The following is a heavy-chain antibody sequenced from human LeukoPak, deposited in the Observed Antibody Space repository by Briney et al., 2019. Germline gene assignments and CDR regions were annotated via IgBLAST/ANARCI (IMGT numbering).Heavy chain of an antibody. J-gene: IGHJ6*02. Sequence: GESLKISCKGSGYSFTSYWIGWVRQLPGKGLEWMGIIYPGDSDTRYSPSFQGQVTISADKSISTAYLQWSSLKASDTAMYYCARQDTGYDILTGFPYYYGMDVWGQGTTVTVSS. V-gene: IGHV5-51*01. CDR3: ARQDTGYDILTGFPYYYGMDV. CDR1: GYSFTSYW. D-gene: IGHD3-9*01. CDR2: IYPGDSDT.